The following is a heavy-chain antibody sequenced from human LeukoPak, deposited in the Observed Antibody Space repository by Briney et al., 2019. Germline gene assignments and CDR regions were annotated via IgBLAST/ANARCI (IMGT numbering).Heavy chain of an antibody. CDR2: FSGSGGST. CDR1: GFTFSNYA. V-gene: IGHV3-23*01. CDR3: ARRRYSGSSQHFDY. J-gene: IGHJ4*02. Sequence: GGSLRLSCAASGFTFSNYAMSWVRQAPGKGLEWVSAFSGSGGSTYYADSVKGRFTISRDNAKNSLYLQMNSLRAEDTAVYYCARRRYSGSSQHFDYWGQGTLVTVSS. D-gene: IGHD1-26*01.